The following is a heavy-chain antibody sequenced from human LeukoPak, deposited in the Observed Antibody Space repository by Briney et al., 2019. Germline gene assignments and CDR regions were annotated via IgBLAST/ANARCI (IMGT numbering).Heavy chain of an antibody. CDR2: ISAYNGNT. J-gene: IGHJ4*02. CDR3: ARDTVYGSGSYFTFDY. CDR1: GYTFTSYG. Sequence: GASVKVSRKASGYTFTSYGISRVRQAPGQGLEWMGWISAYNGNTNYAQKLQGRVTMTTDTSTSTAYMELRSLRSDDTAVYYCARDTVYGSGSYFTFDYWGQGTLVTVSS. V-gene: IGHV1-18*04. D-gene: IGHD3-10*01.